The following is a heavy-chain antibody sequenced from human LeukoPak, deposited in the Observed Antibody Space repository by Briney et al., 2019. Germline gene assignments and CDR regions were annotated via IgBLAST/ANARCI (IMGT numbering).Heavy chain of an antibody. CDR3: ARDMRGDYGDYSSSDYYYGMDV. CDR1: GFIFSNYA. V-gene: IGHV3-30*04. CDR2: TAYDGSNE. D-gene: IGHD4-17*01. J-gene: IGHJ6*02. Sequence: GGSLRLSCAVSGFIFSNYAMHWVRQAPGKGLEWVAVTAYDGSNEYYADSVKGRFTISRDNSENTVNLQMNSLRAEDTAVYYCARDMRGDYGDYSSSDYYYGMDVWGQGTTVTVSS.